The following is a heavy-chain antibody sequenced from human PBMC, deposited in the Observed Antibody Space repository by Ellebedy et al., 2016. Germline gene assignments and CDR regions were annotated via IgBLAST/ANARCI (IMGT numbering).Heavy chain of an antibody. D-gene: IGHD1-26*01. Sequence: ASVKVSXXASGYTFTGYYINWVRQAPGQGLEWMGWIDPNGGGTNYAQNFQGRVTMTRDTSISTAYMELSRLTSDDTTIYYCARVEGRVGSTKPLDYWGQGTLVTVSS. J-gene: IGHJ4*02. CDR2: IDPNGGGT. V-gene: IGHV1-2*02. CDR3: ARVEGRVGSTKPLDY. CDR1: GYTFTGYY.